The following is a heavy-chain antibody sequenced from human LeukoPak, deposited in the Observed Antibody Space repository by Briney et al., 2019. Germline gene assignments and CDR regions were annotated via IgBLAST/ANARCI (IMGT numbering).Heavy chain of an antibody. CDR2: IRYDGSNK. CDR1: GFTFSSYG. J-gene: IGHJ4*02. V-gene: IGHV3-30*02. CDR3: AKCDEASGYLYYFDY. D-gene: IGHD3-22*01. Sequence: GGSLRLSCAASGFTFSSYGMHWVRQAPGKGLEWVAFIRYDGSNKYYADSVKGRFTISRDNSKNTLYLQMNSLRAEDTAVYYCAKCDEASGYLYYFDYWGQGTLVTVSS.